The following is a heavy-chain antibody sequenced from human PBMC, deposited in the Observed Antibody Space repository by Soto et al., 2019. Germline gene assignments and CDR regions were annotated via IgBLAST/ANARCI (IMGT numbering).Heavy chain of an antibody. CDR3: ARVPARNKYYFDY. J-gene: IGHJ4*02. Sequence: GASVKVSCKASGYTFTGYYMHWVRQAPGQGLEWMGWINPNSGGTNYAQKFQGRVTMTRDTPISTAYMELSRLRSDDTAVYYCARVPARNKYYFDYWGQGTLVTVSS. CDR2: INPNSGGT. V-gene: IGHV1-2*02. CDR1: GYTFTGYY. D-gene: IGHD2-2*01.